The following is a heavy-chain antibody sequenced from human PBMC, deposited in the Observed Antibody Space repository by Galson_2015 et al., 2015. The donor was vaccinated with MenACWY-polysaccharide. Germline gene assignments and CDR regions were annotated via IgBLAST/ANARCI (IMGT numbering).Heavy chain of an antibody. CDR3: ARDDGDRGYYD. V-gene: IGHV3-33*01. J-gene: IGHJ4*02. D-gene: IGHD3-22*01. CDR2: KWNDGSQE. CDR1: GVTFSSSG. Sequence: ALRLCCAAAGVTFSSSGMLWVRQAPGKGLEGVALKWNDGSQECYADSVKGRFPISRDPSKDTLYLEMNSLRVEDTAVYYLARDDGDRGYYDWGQGTLVTVSS.